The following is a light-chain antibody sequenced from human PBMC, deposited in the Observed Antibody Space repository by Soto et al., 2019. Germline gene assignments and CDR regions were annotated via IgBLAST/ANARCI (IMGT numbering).Light chain of an antibody. J-gene: IGKJ4*01. V-gene: IGKV3-11*01. CDR1: QSVTSA. CDR3: QQSYSIPF. Sequence: EIVLTQSPATLSLSPGDRATLSCRASQSVTSALAWFQQKPGQAPRLLIYDVSRRATGIPDRFSGSGSGTDFTLTISRLEPEDFATYYCQQSYSIPFFGGGTKVDIK. CDR2: DVS.